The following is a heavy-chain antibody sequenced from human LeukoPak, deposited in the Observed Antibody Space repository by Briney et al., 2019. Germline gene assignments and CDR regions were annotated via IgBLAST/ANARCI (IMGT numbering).Heavy chain of an antibody. CDR2: IYYSGST. V-gene: IGHV4-39*01. D-gene: IGHD3-9*01. Sequence: SETLSLTCTVSGDSIDSYYWGWIRQPPGKGLEWIGSIYYSGSTYYNPSLKSRVTISVDTSKNQFSLKLSSVTAADTAVYYCARQGDYDILTGYSYYFDYWGQGTLVTVSS. CDR1: GDSIDSYY. J-gene: IGHJ4*02. CDR3: ARQGDYDILTGYSYYFDY.